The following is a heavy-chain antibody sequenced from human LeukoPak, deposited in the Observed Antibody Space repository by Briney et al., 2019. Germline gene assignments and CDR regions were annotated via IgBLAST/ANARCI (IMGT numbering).Heavy chain of an antibody. CDR2: IYSGGST. D-gene: IGHD1-26*01. CDR1: GFTVGSTY. CDR3: ATSLDLDSVGAFDY. Sequence: PGGSLRLSCAASGFTVGSTYMSWVRQAPGKGLEWVSLIYSGGSTYYADSVKGSFTISRNSFKNTLYLQMNSLRAEDTAVYYCATSLDLDSVGAFDYWGQGTLVTVSS. J-gene: IGHJ4*02. V-gene: IGHV3-66*01.